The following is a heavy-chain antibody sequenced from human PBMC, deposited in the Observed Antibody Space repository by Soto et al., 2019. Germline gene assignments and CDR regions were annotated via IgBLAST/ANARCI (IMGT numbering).Heavy chain of an antibody. CDR2: ISAYNGNT. Sequence: ASVKVSCKASGYTFTSYGISWVRQAPGQGLEWMGWISAYNGNTNYAQKLQGRVTMTTDTSTSTAYMELRSLRSGDTAVYYCARNAAGSFYYYYYGMDVWGQGTTVTVSS. D-gene: IGHD2-15*01. CDR1: GYTFTSYG. J-gene: IGHJ6*02. V-gene: IGHV1-18*01. CDR3: ARNAAGSFYYYYYGMDV.